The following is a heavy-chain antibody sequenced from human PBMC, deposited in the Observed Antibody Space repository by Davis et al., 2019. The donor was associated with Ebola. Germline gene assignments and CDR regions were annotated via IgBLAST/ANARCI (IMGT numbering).Heavy chain of an antibody. Sequence: SETLSLTCTVSGGSISSSSYYWGWIRQPPGKGLEWIGSIYYSGSTNYNPSLKSRVTISVDTSKNQFSLKLSSVTAADTAVYYCASLRGYSGYELDYWGQGTLVTVSP. CDR1: GGSISSSSYY. D-gene: IGHD5-12*01. V-gene: IGHV4-39*07. CDR3: ASLRGYSGYELDY. CDR2: IYYSGST. J-gene: IGHJ4*02.